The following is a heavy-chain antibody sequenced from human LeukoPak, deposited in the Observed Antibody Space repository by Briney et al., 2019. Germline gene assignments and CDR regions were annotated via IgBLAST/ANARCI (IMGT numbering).Heavy chain of an antibody. CDR2: ISYDGSNK. V-gene: IGHV3-30-3*01. CDR3: ARGNTAMALDY. Sequence: PGGSLRLSCAASGFTFSNYAMHWVRQAPGKGLEWVAVISYDGSNKYYADSVKGRFTISRDNSKNTLYLQMNSLRAEDTAVYYCARGNTAMALDYWGQGTLVTVSS. J-gene: IGHJ4*02. CDR1: GFTFSNYA. D-gene: IGHD5-18*01.